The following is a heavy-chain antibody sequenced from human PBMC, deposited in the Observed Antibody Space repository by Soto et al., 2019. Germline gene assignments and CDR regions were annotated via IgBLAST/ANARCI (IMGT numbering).Heavy chain of an antibody. V-gene: IGHV3-30*18. CDR3: AKQVRVAGTDAFDI. Sequence: GGSLRLSCAASGFTFSSYGMHWVRQAPGKGLEWVAVISYDGSNKYYADSVKGRFTISRDNSKNTLYLQMNSLRAEDTAVYYCAKQVRVAGTDAFDIWGQGTMVTVSS. CDR1: GFTFSSYG. J-gene: IGHJ3*02. D-gene: IGHD6-19*01. CDR2: ISYDGSNK.